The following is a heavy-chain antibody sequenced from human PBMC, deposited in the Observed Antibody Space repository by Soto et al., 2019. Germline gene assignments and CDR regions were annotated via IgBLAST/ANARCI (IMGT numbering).Heavy chain of an antibody. D-gene: IGHD3-3*01. Sequence: ASVKVSCKASGYTFTGYYMHWVRQTPGQGLEWMGWINPNSGGTNYAQKFQGRVTMTRDTSISTAYMELSRLRSDDTAVYYCARSMPNYDFWSGYPDYCGQRLLVPV. V-gene: IGHV1-2*02. CDR1: GYTFTGYY. J-gene: IGHJ4*02. CDR3: ARSMPNYDFWSGYPDY. CDR2: INPNSGGT.